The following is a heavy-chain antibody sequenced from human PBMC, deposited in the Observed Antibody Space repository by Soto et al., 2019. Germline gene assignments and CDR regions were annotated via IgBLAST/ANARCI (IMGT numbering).Heavy chain of an antibody. D-gene: IGHD4-17*01. CDR3: AKDLSRYYGDYYYYGMDV. V-gene: IGHV3-23*01. CDR1: KFAFSNYA. J-gene: IGHJ6*02. Sequence: EVQLLESGGGLVQPGGSLRLSCAASKFAFSNYAMNWVRQAPGKGLEWVSAISGSGETTYYADSVKGRFIISRDNSKKTLFLQMNSLRAEDTAVYYCAKDLSRYYGDYYYYGMDVWGQGTTVTVSS. CDR2: ISGSGETT.